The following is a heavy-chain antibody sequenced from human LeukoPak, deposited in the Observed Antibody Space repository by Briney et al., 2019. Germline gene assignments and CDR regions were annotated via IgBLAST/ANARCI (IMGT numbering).Heavy chain of an antibody. CDR2: IHYSGST. Sequence: AETLSLTCTVSGGPISGYYWSWLRQPPGKGLEWIGYIHYSGSTNYNPSLKSRVTISLDTSKKQFFLRLSSVTAADTAVYYCAMYDSFFDYCGQGALATVSS. D-gene: IGHD1-1*01. CDR3: AMYDSFFDY. V-gene: IGHV4-59*08. CDR1: GGPISGYY. J-gene: IGHJ4*02.